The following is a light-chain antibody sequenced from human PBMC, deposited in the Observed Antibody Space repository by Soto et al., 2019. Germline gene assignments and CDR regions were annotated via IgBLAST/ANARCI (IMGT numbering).Light chain of an antibody. CDR1: QSISTW. V-gene: IGKV1-5*03. Sequence: DIQMTQSPSTLSASVGDRVTITCRASQSISTWLAWYQQEPGKAPNLLIHKASSLQSGVPSRFSGSGSGTDFTLTISSLHPDDFATYYCLQHNSYPQTFGQGTKVEIK. CDR3: LQHNSYPQT. CDR2: KAS. J-gene: IGKJ1*01.